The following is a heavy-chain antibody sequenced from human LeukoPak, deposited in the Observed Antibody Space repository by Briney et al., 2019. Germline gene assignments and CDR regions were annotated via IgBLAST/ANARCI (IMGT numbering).Heavy chain of an antibody. J-gene: IGHJ6*01. Sequence: GASVKVSCKASGYTFTSYDINWVRQATGQGLEWMGWMNPNSGNTGYAQKFQGRVTITRNTSISTAYMEPSSLRSEETAVYYCERGILWFGDNMGVDVCGKGTTVTVYS. CDR1: GYTFTSYD. D-gene: IGHD3-10*01. V-gene: IGHV1-8*03. CDR2: MNPNSGNT. CDR3: ERGILWFGDNMGVDV.